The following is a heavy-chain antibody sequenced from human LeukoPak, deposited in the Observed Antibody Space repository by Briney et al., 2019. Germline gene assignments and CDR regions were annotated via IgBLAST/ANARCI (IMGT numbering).Heavy chain of an antibody. J-gene: IGHJ3*01. V-gene: IGHV3-33*01. CDR3: ARAGDAFDL. CDR2: IWYDGSDE. Sequence: PGGSLRLSCAASGFTFSSYGMHWVRQAPGKGLEWVAVIWYDGSDEYYTDSVKGRFTIFRDNSKNTLYLQMNSLRAEDTAIYYCARAGDAFDLWGQGTMVTVSS. CDR1: GFTFSSYG.